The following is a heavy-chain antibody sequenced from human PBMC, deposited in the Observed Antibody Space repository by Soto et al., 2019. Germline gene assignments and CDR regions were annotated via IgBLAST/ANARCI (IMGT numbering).Heavy chain of an antibody. V-gene: IGHV1-8*01. J-gene: IGHJ4*02. Sequence: GASVKVSCKASGYTFTSYDINWVRQATGQGLEWMGWMNPNSGNTGYAQKFQGRVTMTRNTSISTAYMELSSLRSEDTAVYYCARGQTMVRGISPRTGGGYWGQGTLVTVSS. CDR3: ARGQTMVRGISPRTGGGY. CDR2: MNPNSGNT. CDR1: GYTFTSYD. D-gene: IGHD3-10*01.